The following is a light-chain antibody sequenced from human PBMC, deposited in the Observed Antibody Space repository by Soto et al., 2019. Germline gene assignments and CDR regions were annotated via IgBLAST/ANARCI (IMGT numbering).Light chain of an antibody. CDR1: QSVSST. V-gene: IGKV3-15*01. CDR3: QQYNTWPRT. CDR2: GAS. J-gene: IGKJ1*01. Sequence: EIVMTQSPATLSVSPGERATLSCRASQSVSSTLAGYQQKPGQAPRLLIYGASTRATGIPARFSGSGSGTEFTLTISILQSEDFAVYYCQQYNTWPRTFGQGTKVEIK.